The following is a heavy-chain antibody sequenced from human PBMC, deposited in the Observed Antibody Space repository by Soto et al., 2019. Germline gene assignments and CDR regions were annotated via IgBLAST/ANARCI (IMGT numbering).Heavy chain of an antibody. D-gene: IGHD2-8*01. Sequence: QVQLVQSGAEVKKPGASVKVSCKASGYTFTDYYIHWVRQAPGQGLEWMGMINPSGGSTDYAQKFRGRVTMTRDTSTGKVYMELSSLITEDTAVYYCARPPFPGCINAVCYPFDYLGQGTLVTGSS. J-gene: IGHJ4*02. CDR2: INPSGGST. V-gene: IGHV1-46*01. CDR1: GYTFTDYY. CDR3: ARPPFPGCINAVCYPFDY.